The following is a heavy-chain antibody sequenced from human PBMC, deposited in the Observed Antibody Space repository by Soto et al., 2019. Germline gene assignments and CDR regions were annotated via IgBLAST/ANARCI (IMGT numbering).Heavy chain of an antibody. CDR3: ARIDDYFRTPLNRLHYFDY. D-gene: IGHD5-12*01. CDR1: GFTFSSYW. V-gene: IGHV3-7*05. CDR2: IKQDGSGK. J-gene: IGHJ4*02. Sequence: GGSLRLSCAASGFTFSSYWMSWVRQAPGKGLEWVANIKQDGSGKYYVDSVKGRFTISRDNAKNSLYLQMNSLRAEDTAVYYCARIDDYFRTPLNRLHYFDYWGQGTLVTVSS.